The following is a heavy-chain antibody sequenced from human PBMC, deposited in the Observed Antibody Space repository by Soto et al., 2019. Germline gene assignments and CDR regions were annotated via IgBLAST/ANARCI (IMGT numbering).Heavy chain of an antibody. D-gene: IGHD6-19*01. Sequence: PGGSLRLSCAASGFTFSSYAMSWVRQAPGKGLEWVSAISGSGGSTYYADSVKGRFTISRDNSKNTLYLQMNSLRAEDTAVYYCAKDRQYSSGRYAPFDYWGQGTLVTVSS. CDR2: ISGSGGST. V-gene: IGHV3-23*01. J-gene: IGHJ4*02. CDR3: AKDRQYSSGRYAPFDY. CDR1: GFTFSSYA.